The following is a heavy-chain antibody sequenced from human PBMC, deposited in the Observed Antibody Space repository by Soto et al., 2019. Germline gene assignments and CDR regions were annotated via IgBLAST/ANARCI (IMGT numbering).Heavy chain of an antibody. J-gene: IGHJ4*02. CDR2: IWYDGSNK. CDR1: GFTFSSYG. CDR3: ARDPAAAGTGRFDY. V-gene: IGHV3-33*01. Sequence: PGGSLRLSCAASGFTFSSYGMHWVRQAPGKGLEWVAVIWYDGSNKYYADSVKGRFTISRDNSKNTLYLQMNSLRAEDTAVYYCARDPAAAGTGRFDYWGQGTLVTVSS. D-gene: IGHD6-13*01.